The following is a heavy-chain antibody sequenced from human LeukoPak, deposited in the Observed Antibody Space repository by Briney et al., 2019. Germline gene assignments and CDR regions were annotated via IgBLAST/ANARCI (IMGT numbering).Heavy chain of an antibody. CDR1: GFTFSSYA. V-gene: IGHV3-23*01. CDR2: ISGSGGST. Sequence: GGSLRLSCAASGFTFSSYAMSWVRQAPGKGLEWVSTISGSGGSTYYADSVKGRFTVFRDNSKNTLYLQMNSLRAEDTAVYYCAKDGWELLFDYWGQGTLVTVSS. J-gene: IGHJ4*02. D-gene: IGHD1-26*01. CDR3: AKDGWELLFDY.